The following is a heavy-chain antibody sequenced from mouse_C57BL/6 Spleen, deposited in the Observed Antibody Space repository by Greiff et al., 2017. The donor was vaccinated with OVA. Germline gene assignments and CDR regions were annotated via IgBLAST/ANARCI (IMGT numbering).Heavy chain of an antibody. V-gene: IGHV5-17*01. Sequence: EVKLVESGGGLVKPGGSLKLSCAASGFTFSGYGMHWVRQAPEQGLEWVAYISSGSSTIYYADKVKGRFTFSRDKAKNSLVLQMTSLRSEDTAMYYCARQRAMDYWGQGTSVTVSS. CDR3: ARQRAMDY. CDR1: GFTFSGYG. CDR2: ISSGSSTI. J-gene: IGHJ4*01.